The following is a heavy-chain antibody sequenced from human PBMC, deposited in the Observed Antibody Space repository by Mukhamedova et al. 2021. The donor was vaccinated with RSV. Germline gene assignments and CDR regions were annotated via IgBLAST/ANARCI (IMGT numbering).Heavy chain of an antibody. D-gene: IGHD6-13*01. Sequence: RVHGDSVKDRFTISRDNAKNSLYLQMNSLRAEDTALYYCAKATIAAAAPGDAFDIWGQGTMVTVSS. CDR2: R. J-gene: IGHJ3*02. CDR3: AKATIAAAAPGDAFDI. V-gene: IGHV3-9*01.